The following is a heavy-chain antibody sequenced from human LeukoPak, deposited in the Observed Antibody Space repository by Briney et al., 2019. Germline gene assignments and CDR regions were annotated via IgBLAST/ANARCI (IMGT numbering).Heavy chain of an antibody. Sequence: SETLSLTCTVSGGSINNFFWNWVRQPPGKGLEWIGYIYYSGSTNYNPSLKSRVTISVDTSKNQFSLKLRSVTAADTAVYYCARGTAPDTHWGQGSPGHRLL. CDR3: ARGTAPDTH. D-gene: IGHD6-13*01. J-gene: IGHJ4*02. V-gene: IGHV4-59*08. CDR1: GGSINNFF. CDR2: IYYSGST.